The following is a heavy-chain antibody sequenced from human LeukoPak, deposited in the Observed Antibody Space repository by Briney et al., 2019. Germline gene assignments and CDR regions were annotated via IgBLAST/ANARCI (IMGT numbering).Heavy chain of an antibody. CDR3: AKGYCSSTSCSYFDY. D-gene: IGHD2-2*01. V-gene: IGHV3-7*01. CDR2: IKQDGSEK. J-gene: IGHJ4*02. CDR1: GFTFSSYW. Sequence: PGGSLRLSCAASGFTFSSYWMSWVRQAPGKGLEWVANIKQDGSEKYYVDSVKGRSTISRDNAKNSLYLQMNSLRAEDTAVYYCAKGYCSSTSCSYFDYWGQGTLVTVSS.